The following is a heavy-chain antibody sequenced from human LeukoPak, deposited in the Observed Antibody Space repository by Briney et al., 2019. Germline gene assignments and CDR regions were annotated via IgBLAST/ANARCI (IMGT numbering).Heavy chain of an antibody. D-gene: IGHD2-15*01. CDR1: GGSISSGAYY. Sequence: SETLSLTCTVSGGSISSGAYYWSWIRQHPGKGLEWIGYIYYTGTTYYNPSLESRVTISVDTSKNQFPLNLRSVTAADTAVYYCASAAAYIAALDYWGQGTLVTVSS. J-gene: IGHJ4*02. CDR3: ASAAAYIAALDY. V-gene: IGHV4-31*03. CDR2: IYYTGTT.